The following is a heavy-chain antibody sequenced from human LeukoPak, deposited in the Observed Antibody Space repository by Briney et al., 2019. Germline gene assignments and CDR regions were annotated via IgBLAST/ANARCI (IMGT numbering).Heavy chain of an antibody. CDR3: ARHRDSYGYPGDAFDI. D-gene: IGHD5-18*01. Sequence: PSETLSLTCTVSGGSISSYYWSWIRQPPGKGLEWIGYIYYSGSTNYNPSLKSRVTISVDTSKNQFFLKLSSVTAADTAVYYCARHRDSYGYPGDAFDIWGQGTMVTVSS. CDR1: GGSISSYY. J-gene: IGHJ3*02. CDR2: IYYSGST. V-gene: IGHV4-59*01.